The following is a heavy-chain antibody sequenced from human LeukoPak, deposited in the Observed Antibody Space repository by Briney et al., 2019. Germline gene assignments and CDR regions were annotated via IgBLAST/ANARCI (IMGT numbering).Heavy chain of an antibody. J-gene: IGHJ5*02. CDR1: GYTFTSYG. Sequence: VASVKVSCKASGYTFTSYGISWVRQAPGQVLEWMGWISAYNGTTNYAQSLQGRVTVTTDTSTSTAYMELRSLRSDDTAVYYCARHGTCSSTRCYENWFDPWGQGTLVTVSS. CDR3: ARHGTCSSTRCYENWFDP. CDR2: ISAYNGTT. V-gene: IGHV1-18*01. D-gene: IGHD2-2*01.